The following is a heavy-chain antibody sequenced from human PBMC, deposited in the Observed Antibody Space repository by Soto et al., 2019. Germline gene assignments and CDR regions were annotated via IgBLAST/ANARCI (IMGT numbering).Heavy chain of an antibody. CDR3: ARAWCTNGVCLRGWLDP. J-gene: IGHJ5*02. CDR1: GGSISSGGYS. D-gene: IGHD2-8*01. Sequence: ASETLSLTCAVSGGSISSGGYSWSWIRQPPGKGLEWIGYIYHSGSTYYSPSLKSRVTISVDRSKNQFSLKLSSVTAADTAVYYCARAWCTNGVCLRGWLDPWGQGTLVTVSS. CDR2: IYHSGST. V-gene: IGHV4-30-2*01.